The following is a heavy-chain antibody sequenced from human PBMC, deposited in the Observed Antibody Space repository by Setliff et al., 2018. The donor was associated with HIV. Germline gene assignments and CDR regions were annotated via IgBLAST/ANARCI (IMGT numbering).Heavy chain of an antibody. Sequence: QPGGSLRLSCAVSGLTFSRYGFHWVRQVPGKGLDWVTFIQYDESNKYYGDSVRGRFTISRDNSKNRLYLQMNSLRSEDTAVYFCAKDVCSGAYCYAYYYYGMDVWGQGTMVTVSS. CDR2: IQYDESNK. CDR3: AKDVCSGAYCYAYYYYGMDV. D-gene: IGHD2-15*01. CDR1: GLTFSRYG. V-gene: IGHV3-30*02. J-gene: IGHJ6*02.